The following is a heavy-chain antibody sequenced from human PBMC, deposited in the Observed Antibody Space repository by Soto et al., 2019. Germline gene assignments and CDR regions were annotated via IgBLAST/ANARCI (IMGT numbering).Heavy chain of an antibody. CDR1: GVNFSSYW. CDR2: IKQHGSER. CDR3: ASEKAAAYFDY. Sequence: PGGSLRLSRAASGVNFSSYWMSWLRQAPGKGLEWVANIKQHGSERYYVDSVKGRFTISRDNAKNSLYRQMNSLRAEDTAVYYCASEKAAAYFDYWGQGTLVTVSS. D-gene: IGHD6-13*01. V-gene: IGHV3-7*03. J-gene: IGHJ4*02.